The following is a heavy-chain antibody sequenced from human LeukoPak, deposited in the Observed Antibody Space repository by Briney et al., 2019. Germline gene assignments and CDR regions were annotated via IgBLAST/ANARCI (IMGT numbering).Heavy chain of an antibody. D-gene: IGHD1-26*01. J-gene: IGHJ4*02. CDR3: VRLAPYYGVWASDY. CDR1: GGSLSSHY. V-gene: IGHV4-59*08. Sequence: SETLSLTCTVSGGSLSSHYWTWIRQSPGKGLEWIGYIYYRGTTNYNPSLESRVTISVDTSKNQFSLDLISVTAADTAVYYCVRLAPYYGVWASDYWGRGTLVTVSS. CDR2: IYYRGTT.